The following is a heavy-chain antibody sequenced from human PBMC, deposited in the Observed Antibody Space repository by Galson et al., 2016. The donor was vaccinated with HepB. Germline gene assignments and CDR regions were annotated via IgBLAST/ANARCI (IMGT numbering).Heavy chain of an antibody. Sequence: QSGAEVKKPGESLKISCTDSGNSFATNWIGWVRQMPGKGLAWMGIIYPGDSDARYSPSFQGQVTISADKSISTAYLQWSSLRASDTAMYFCARPRGYDNYFDYWGQGTLVTVSS. V-gene: IGHV5-51*01. CDR2: IYPGDSDA. CDR1: GNSFATNW. D-gene: IGHD5-12*01. CDR3: ARPRGYDNYFDY. J-gene: IGHJ4*02.